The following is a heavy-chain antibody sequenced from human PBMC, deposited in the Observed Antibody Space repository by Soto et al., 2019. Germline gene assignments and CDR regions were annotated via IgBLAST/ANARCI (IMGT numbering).Heavy chain of an antibody. J-gene: IGHJ6*02. Sequence: ASVKVSCKASGYTFTSYGISWVRQAPGQGLEWMGWISAYNGNTNYAQKLQGRVTMTTDTSTSTAYMELRSLRSDDTAVYYCAGDGPHCSGGSCYAGHYYGMDVWGQGTTVTVSS. CDR3: AGDGPHCSGGSCYAGHYYGMDV. CDR1: GYTFTSYG. V-gene: IGHV1-18*01. CDR2: ISAYNGNT. D-gene: IGHD2-15*01.